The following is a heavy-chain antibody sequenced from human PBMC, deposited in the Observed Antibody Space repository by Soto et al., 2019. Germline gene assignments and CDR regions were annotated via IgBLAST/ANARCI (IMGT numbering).Heavy chain of an antibody. V-gene: IGHV3-30*03. J-gene: IGHJ4*02. CDR3: AWSSYDLSWFDY. Sequence: PVRFLSLSCAAAGVTFSSYGMHWVRQVPGKGLEWVAVISYDGSNKYYAASVKGRFTSPRDNSKNTLYLQMNSLRAEDTAVYYCAWSSYDLSWFDYWGQGTLVTVSS. CDR1: GVTFSSYG. CDR2: ISYDGSNK. D-gene: IGHD5-12*01.